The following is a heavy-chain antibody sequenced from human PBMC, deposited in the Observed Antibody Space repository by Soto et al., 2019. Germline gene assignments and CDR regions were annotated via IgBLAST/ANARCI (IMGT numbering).Heavy chain of an antibody. D-gene: IGHD1-1*01. CDR2: ISSSSSYI. V-gene: IGHV3-21*01. J-gene: IGHJ4*02. CDR3: ARGYNLVKYYFDY. Sequence: LRLSCAASGFTFSSHSMNWVRQAPGKGLEWVSSISSSSSYIYYADSVKGRFTISRDNAKNSLYLQMNSLRAEDTAVYYCARGYNLVKYYFDYWGQGTLVTVSS. CDR1: GFTFSSHS.